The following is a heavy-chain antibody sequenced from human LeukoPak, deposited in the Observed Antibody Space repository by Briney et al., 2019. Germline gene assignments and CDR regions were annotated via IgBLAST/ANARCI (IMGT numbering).Heavy chain of an antibody. CDR3: ARGAYYYDSSGYSALDAFDI. V-gene: IGHV3-30*03. CDR1: GFTFSSYG. Sequence: GRSLRLSCAASGFTFSSYGMHWVRQAPGKGLEWVAVISYDGSNKYYADSVKGRFTISRDNSKNSLYLQMNSLRAEDTAVYYCARGAYYYDSSGYSALDAFDIWGQGTMVTVSS. J-gene: IGHJ3*02. CDR2: ISYDGSNK. D-gene: IGHD3-22*01.